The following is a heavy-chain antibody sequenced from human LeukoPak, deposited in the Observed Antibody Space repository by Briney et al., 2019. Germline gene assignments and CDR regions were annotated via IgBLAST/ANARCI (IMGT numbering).Heavy chain of an antibody. CDR1: GFTFSSYW. J-gene: IGHJ4*02. CDR2: IKQDGSEK. CDR3: ARANTGRWEFPFDY. Sequence: PGGSLRLSCAASGFTFSSYWMSWVRQAPGRGLEWVANIKQDGSEKYYVDSVKGRFTISRDNAKNSLYLQMNSLRAEDTAVYYCARANTGRWEFPFDYWGQGTLVTVSS. D-gene: IGHD1-26*01. V-gene: IGHV3-7*01.